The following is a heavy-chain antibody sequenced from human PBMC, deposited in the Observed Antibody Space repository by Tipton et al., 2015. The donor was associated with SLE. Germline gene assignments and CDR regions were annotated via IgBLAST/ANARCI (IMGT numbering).Heavy chain of an antibody. D-gene: IGHD6-13*01. V-gene: IGHV1-69*09. CDR2: IIPILGIA. J-gene: IGHJ3*02. CDR3: ARSYSSRRCEAFVI. Sequence: QVQLVQSGAEVKKPGSSVKVSCKASGGTFSSYTISWVRQAPGQGLEWMGRIIPILGIANYAQKFQGRVTITADKSTSTAYMELSSLRSEDTAVYYCARSYSSRRCEAFVIWGQGTMVTVSS. CDR1: GGTFSSYT.